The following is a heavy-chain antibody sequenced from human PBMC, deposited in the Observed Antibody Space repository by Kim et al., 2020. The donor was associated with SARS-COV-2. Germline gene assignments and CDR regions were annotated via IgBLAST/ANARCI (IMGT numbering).Heavy chain of an antibody. CDR3: ARLIPDYYYYGMDV. Sequence: PSLRSRVTISVDTSKNQFSLKLSSVTAADTAVYYCARLIPDYYYYGMDVWGQGTTVTVSS. V-gene: IGHV4-39*01. J-gene: IGHJ6*02.